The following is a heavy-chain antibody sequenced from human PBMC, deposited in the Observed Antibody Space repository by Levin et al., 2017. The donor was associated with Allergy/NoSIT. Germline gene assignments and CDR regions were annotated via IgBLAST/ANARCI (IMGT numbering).Heavy chain of an antibody. CDR3: AREFGGIAAAPPAEYFQH. CDR2: INPSGGST. CDR1: GYTFTSYY. Sequence: AASVKVSCKASGYTFTSYYMHWVRQAPGQGLEWMGIINPSGGSTSYAQKFQGRVTMTRDTSTSTVYMELSSLRFEDTAGYYCAREFGGIAAAPPAEYFQHWGQGTLVTVSS. J-gene: IGHJ1*01. D-gene: IGHD6-13*01. V-gene: IGHV1-46*01.